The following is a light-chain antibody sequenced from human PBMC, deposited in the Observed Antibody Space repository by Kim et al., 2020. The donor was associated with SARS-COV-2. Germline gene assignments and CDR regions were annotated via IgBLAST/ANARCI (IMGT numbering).Light chain of an antibody. CDR2: QDS. CDR3: HVWDSTTTV. J-gene: IGLJ2*01. V-gene: IGLV3-1*01. CDR1: RLGDKY. Sequence: SPGQTASITCSGDRLGDKYVCWYQQKAGQSPVVVIYQDSERPSGIPERFSGSNSGNTATLTISGTQAMDEADYFCHVWDSTTTVFGGGTQLTVL.